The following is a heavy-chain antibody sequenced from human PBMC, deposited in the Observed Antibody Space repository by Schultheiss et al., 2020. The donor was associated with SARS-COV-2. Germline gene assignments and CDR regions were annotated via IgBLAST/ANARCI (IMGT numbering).Heavy chain of an antibody. CDR1: GFTFSSYG. J-gene: IGHJ4*02. Sequence: GGSLRLSCAASGFTFSSYGMHWVRQAPGKGLEWVAIISYEGSKKYYVDSVKGRFTISRDNAKNTLYLQMNSLRAEDTAVYYCARDFSMWLVPSEGGIDYWGQGTLVTVSS. D-gene: IGHD6-19*01. CDR3: ARDFSMWLVPSEGGIDY. CDR2: ISYEGSKK. V-gene: IGHV3-30*03.